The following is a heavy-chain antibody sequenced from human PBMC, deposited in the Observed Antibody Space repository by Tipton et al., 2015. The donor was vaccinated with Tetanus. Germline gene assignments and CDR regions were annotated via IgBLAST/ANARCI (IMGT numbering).Heavy chain of an antibody. CDR1: GFTFSSYG. CDR2: ISYDGSNK. Sequence: SLRLSCAASGFTFSSYGMHWVRQAPGKGLEWVAVISYDGSNKYYADSVKGRFTISRDNSKNTLYLQMNSLRAEDTAVYYCAKGRLDYGGTFSTDWGPGTLGTVSS. J-gene: IGHJ4*02. D-gene: IGHD4-23*01. CDR3: AKGRLDYGGTFSTD. V-gene: IGHV3-30*18.